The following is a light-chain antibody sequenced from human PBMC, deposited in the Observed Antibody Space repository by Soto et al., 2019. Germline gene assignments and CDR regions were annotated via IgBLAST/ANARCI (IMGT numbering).Light chain of an antibody. J-gene: IGKJ4*01. CDR1: QDICNY. CDR3: QQYDNLPPLT. Sequence: DIQMTQSPSSLSASVGDRVTITCQAMQDICNYLNWYQQKPGKAPKLLIYDASNLETGVPSRFSGSGSGTDVTFTIRSLQPEDSATDYCQQYDNLPPLTFGGGTKVEIK. V-gene: IGKV1-33*01. CDR2: DAS.